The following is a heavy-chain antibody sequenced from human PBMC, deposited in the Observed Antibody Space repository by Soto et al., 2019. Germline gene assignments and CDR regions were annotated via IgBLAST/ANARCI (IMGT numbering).Heavy chain of an antibody. CDR3: AGRGRGGSSSCYGPYCCGLDV. J-gene: IGHJ6*02. CDR1: EFAFSTYS. Sequence: EVQLVESGGGLVQPGGSLRLSCAASEFAFSTYSMNWVRQAPGKGLEWVSYISSSTSATYYADSVKGRFTISRDNANNSLYLQRNRLRNEDTAVYYCAGRGRGGSSSCYGPYCCGLDVGGQGTTVTVSS. V-gene: IGHV3-48*02. D-gene: IGHD5-18*01. CDR2: ISSSTSAT.